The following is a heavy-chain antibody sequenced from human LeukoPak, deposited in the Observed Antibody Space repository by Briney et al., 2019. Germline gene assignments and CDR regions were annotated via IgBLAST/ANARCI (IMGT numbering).Heavy chain of an antibody. V-gene: IGHV1-46*01. D-gene: IGHD4-17*01. CDR2: INPSDGST. CDR3: ARDPTVTTGGDYYYYMDV. CDR1: GCTFTSYY. J-gene: IGHJ6*03. Sequence: ASVTVSCKASGCTFTSYYIHLVRQAPGQGFEWMAIINPSDGSTTNSQKFQGRVTMTRDTSTSTVYMELSGLRSDDTAVYYCARDPTVTTGGDYYYYMDVWGKGTTVTVSS.